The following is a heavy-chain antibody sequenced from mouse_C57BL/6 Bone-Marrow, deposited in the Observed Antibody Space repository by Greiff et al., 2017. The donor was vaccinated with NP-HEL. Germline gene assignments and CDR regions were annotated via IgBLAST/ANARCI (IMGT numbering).Heavy chain of an antibody. CDR1: GYTFTSYG. V-gene: IGHV1-81*01. CDR2: IYPRSGNT. Sequence: VKLVESGAELARPGASVKLSCKASGYTFTSYGISWVKQRTGQGLEWIGEIYPRSGNTYYNEKFKGKATLTADKSSSTAYMELRSLTSADSAVYFCARFLYYYGSSYGYWGQGTTLTVSS. D-gene: IGHD1-1*01. J-gene: IGHJ2*01. CDR3: ARFLYYYGSSYGY.